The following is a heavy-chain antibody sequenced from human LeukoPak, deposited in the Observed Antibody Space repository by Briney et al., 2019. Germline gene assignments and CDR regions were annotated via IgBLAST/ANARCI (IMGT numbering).Heavy chain of an antibody. V-gene: IGHV4-39*07. D-gene: IGHD2-21*01. J-gene: IGHJ4*02. CDR1: GGSVSSSKYL. CDR2: ISYSGNA. Sequence: SETLPLTCAVSGGSVSSSKYLWGWVRQPPGKELEWIGSISYSGNADYNPSLRSRVTLSVDTSKSQFSLKLTSVPAADSAVYYCAGLGVMVLVYQFESWGQGTPVTVSS. CDR3: AGLGVMVLVYQFES.